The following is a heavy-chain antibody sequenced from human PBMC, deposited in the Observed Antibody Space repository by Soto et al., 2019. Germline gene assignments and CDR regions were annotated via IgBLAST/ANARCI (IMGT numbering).Heavy chain of an antibody. V-gene: IGHV1-46*01. J-gene: IGHJ4*02. CDR1: GYSFISHY. CDR2: INPSGGSA. D-gene: IGHD2-2*01. Sequence: QVQLVQSGAEVTRPGASVKVSCKASGYSFISHYIHWVRQAPGQGLEWMGFINPSGGSATLAQKFQGRVTMTRDTSTSTVYMELTILRSEDAAVYYCARDYLSSKLSQSYFDFWGQGTLVTVSS. CDR3: ARDYLSSKLSQSYFDF.